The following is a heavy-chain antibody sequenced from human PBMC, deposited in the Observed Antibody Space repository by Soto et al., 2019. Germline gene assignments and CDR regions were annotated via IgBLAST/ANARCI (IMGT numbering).Heavy chain of an antibody. V-gene: IGHV1-18*01. CDR2: ISPYTGNT. Sequence: QVQLVQSGDQVKKPGASVKVSCKASGYIFVNYGIAWVRQAPRQGLEWMGWISPYTGNTHSASKVQGRLTMTTDTSTSTAYMDLGSLTFDDTAVYYCVMVDNYVTPTPQDVWGQGTTVTVSS. J-gene: IGHJ6*02. D-gene: IGHD3-16*01. CDR3: VMVDNYVTPTPQDV. CDR1: GYIFVNYG.